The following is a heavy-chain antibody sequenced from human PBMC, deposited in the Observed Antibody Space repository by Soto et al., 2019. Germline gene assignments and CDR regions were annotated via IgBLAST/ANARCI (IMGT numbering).Heavy chain of an antibody. V-gene: IGHV4-4*02. CDR2: IYHSGRT. CDR3: VRHGGWYFDY. D-gene: IGHD6-19*01. CDR1: GGSISSNNW. J-gene: IGHJ4*02. Sequence: QVHLQESGPGLVKPSGTLSLTCAVSGGSISSNNWWSWVRQPPGEGLEWIGEIYHSGRTNYSPSLKSRVPMSVDKSKNQFSLDLSSVTAADTAVYYCVRHGGWYFDYWGQGTLVTV.